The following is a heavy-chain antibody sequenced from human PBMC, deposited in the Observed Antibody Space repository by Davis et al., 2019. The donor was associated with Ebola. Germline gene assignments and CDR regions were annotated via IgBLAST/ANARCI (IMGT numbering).Heavy chain of an antibody. D-gene: IGHD1-1*01. V-gene: IGHV3-23*01. J-gene: IGHJ4*02. Sequence: GESLKISCAASGFTFSSYAMSWVRQAPGKGLEWVSAISGSGGSTYYADSVKGRFTISRDNSKNTLYLQMNSLRAEDTAVYYCAKVMSELEPALDYWGQGTLVTVSS. CDR3: AKVMSELEPALDY. CDR1: GFTFSSYA. CDR2: ISGSGGST.